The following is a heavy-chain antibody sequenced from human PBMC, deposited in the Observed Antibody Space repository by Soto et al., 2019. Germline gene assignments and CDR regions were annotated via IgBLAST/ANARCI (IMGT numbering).Heavy chain of an antibody. J-gene: IGHJ6*02. CDR1: GFTFSSYA. D-gene: IGHD4-17*01. Sequence: PGGSLRLSCAASGFTFSSYAMSWVRQAPGKGLEWVSAISGSGGSTYYADSVKGRFTISRDNSKNTLYLQMNSLRAEDTAVYYCAKDHYGGNLSPSYYGMDVWGQGTTVTVS. CDR3: AKDHYGGNLSPSYYGMDV. V-gene: IGHV3-23*01. CDR2: ISGSGGST.